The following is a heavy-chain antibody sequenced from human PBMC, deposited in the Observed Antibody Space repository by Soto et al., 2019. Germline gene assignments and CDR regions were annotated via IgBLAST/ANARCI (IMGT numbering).Heavy chain of an antibody. CDR2: IYHSGST. Sequence: SETLSHTCTVSGGSSSGRGSCRIWIQKPPGKGLEWIGYIYHSGSTYYNPSLKSRVTISVDRSKNQFSLKLSSVTAADTAVYYCARAGDSSGPVALGYWGQGTLVTAPQ. J-gene: IGHJ4*02. CDR1: GGSSSGRGSC. CDR3: ARAGDSSGPVALGY. D-gene: IGHD6-19*01. V-gene: IGHV4-30-2*01.